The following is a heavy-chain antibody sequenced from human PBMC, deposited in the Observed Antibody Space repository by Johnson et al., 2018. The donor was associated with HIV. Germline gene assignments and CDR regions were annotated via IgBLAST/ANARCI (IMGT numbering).Heavy chain of an antibody. D-gene: IGHD5-24*01. CDR3: ARGSQEMVTIWNAFDI. Sequence: QMQLVESGGGVVQPGRSLRLSCAASGFTFSSYAMHWVRQAPGKGLEWVAVISYDGSNKYYADSVKGRFTISRDNSKNTLYLQMNSLGGEDTAVYYCARGSQEMVTIWNAFDIWGQGTMVTVSS. CDR2: ISYDGSNK. CDR1: GFTFSSYA. V-gene: IGHV3-30-3*01. J-gene: IGHJ3*02.